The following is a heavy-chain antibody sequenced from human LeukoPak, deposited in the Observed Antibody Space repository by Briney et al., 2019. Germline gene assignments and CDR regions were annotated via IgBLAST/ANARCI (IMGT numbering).Heavy chain of an antibody. CDR3: AREYILSRYFDY. CDR1: GFTFSSYA. D-gene: IGHD3-10*01. CDR2: ISYDGSNK. Sequence: GGSLRLSCAASGFTFSSYAMHWVRQAPGKGLEWVAVISYDGSNKYYADSVKGRFTISRDNSKNTLYLQMNSLRAEDTAVYYCAREYILSRYFDYWGQGTLVTVSS. V-gene: IGHV3-30-3*01. J-gene: IGHJ4*02.